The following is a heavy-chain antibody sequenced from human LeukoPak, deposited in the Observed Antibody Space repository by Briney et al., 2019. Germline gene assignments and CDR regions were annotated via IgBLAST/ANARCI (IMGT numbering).Heavy chain of an antibody. CDR2: VYYSGTT. D-gene: IGHD2-15*01. CDR3: ARGATVTATLMFDS. J-gene: IGHJ4*02. V-gene: IGHV4-59*01. Sequence: NPSETLSLTCSVSGGSISNYYWSWIRQPPGKGLEWIGNVYYSGTTYYNASHKNRVTISVDMSKNQFSLKLTSVTAADTAVYYCARGATVTATLMFDSWGQGTLVTVSS. CDR1: GGSISNYY.